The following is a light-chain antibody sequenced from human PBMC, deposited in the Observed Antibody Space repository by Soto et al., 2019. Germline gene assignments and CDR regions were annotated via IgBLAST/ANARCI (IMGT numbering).Light chain of an antibody. CDR3: QNYNSAPFT. J-gene: IGKJ3*01. CDR2: AAS. Sequence: SLSASVGDRVTITCRASQDIRNYLAWYQQKPGKVPKLLIYAASTLQSGVPSRFSGSGSGTDFTLTISSLQPEDVATYYCQNYNSAPFTFGPGTKVDIK. V-gene: IGKV1-27*01. CDR1: QDIRNY.